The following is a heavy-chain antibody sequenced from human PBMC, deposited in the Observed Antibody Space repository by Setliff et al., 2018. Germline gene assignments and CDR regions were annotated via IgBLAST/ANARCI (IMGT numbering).Heavy chain of an antibody. V-gene: IGHV4-39*01. D-gene: IGHD2-2*01. CDR2: IHYSGNT. J-gene: IGHJ4*02. CDR1: GFSINSGTHF. Sequence: SETLSLTCTVSGFSINSGTHFWGWIRQPPGKGLEWIGRIHYSGNTYYNASLKSRVIISVDTAQNQFSLSLSSVTAADTAVYYCTRGGERYHTANWGQGLLVTVSS. CDR3: TRGGERYHTAN.